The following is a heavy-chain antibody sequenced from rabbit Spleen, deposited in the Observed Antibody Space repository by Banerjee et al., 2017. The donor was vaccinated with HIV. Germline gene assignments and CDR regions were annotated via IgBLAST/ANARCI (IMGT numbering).Heavy chain of an antibody. J-gene: IGHJ4*01. V-gene: IGHV1S45*01. CDR2: IYTGGTTT. Sequence: LQESGGGLFQPGGSLALTCTASGFTLNRWICWVRQAPGKRPEWIACIYTGGTTTAYAIWAKGRFTISKASSTTVTLQMTSLTAADTATYFGARGGTTSGDGYDLWGPGTLVTVS. CDR1: GFTLNRW. CDR3: ARGGTTSGDGYDL. D-gene: IGHD1-1*01.